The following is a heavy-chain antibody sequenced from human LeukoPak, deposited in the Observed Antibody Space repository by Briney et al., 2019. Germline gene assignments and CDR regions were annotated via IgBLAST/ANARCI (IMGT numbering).Heavy chain of an antibody. CDR1: XFTFSSYA. Sequence: SLRLSCXXXXFTFSSYAMSWVRQAPGRGLEWVSAISGRGSDTYYADSVKGRFTISRDNSKNTLYLQMNSLRAEDTALYYCARELEPLMAWGQGTLVTVSS. J-gene: IGHJ5*02. CDR3: ARELEPLMA. D-gene: IGHD1-1*01. CDR2: ISGRGSDT. V-gene: IGHV3-23*01.